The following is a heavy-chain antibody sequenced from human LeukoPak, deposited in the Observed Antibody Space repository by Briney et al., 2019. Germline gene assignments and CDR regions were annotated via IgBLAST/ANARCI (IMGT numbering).Heavy chain of an antibody. V-gene: IGHV3-23*01. CDR1: GFTLYSYA. J-gene: IGHJ6*02. Sequence: GGSLRLSCAASGFTLYSYAMRWVRQAPGKGLEWVSAISGSGASTYYADSVQGRFTITRDNSKNMLFLQMNSLTAEDKAVYFCARWNFGESESPFFYFYFGMDVWGQGTTVTVSS. CDR3: ARWNFGESESPFFYFYFGMDV. D-gene: IGHD3-10*01. CDR2: ISGSGAST.